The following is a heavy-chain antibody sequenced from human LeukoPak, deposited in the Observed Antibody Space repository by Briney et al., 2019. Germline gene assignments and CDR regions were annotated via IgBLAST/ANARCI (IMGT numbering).Heavy chain of an antibody. CDR1: GYTFSIYG. CDR3: ARDTYTGVGATKWDYSHYGMDV. D-gene: IGHD1-26*01. V-gene: IGHV1-18*01. CDR2: ISDNNGNI. Sequence: RASVNLSCTASGYTFSIYGINWVRQAPGKGLEWMGWISDNNGNINYAQKLEGRVTVTTDTSTTTAYMELRSLRSDDTGVYYCARDTYTGVGATKWDYSHYGMDVWGQGTTVTVSS. J-gene: IGHJ6*02.